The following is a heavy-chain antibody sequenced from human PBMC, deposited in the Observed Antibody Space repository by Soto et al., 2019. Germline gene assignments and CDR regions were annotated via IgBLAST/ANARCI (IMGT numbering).Heavy chain of an antibody. CDR1: GFTFTSSA. J-gene: IGHJ3*02. Sequence: ASLKVSCKASGFTFTSSAVQWVRQARGQRLEWIGWIVVGSGNTNYAQKFQERVTITRDMSTSTAYMELSSLRSEDTPVYYCAAGPYWYSSSHADAFDIWGQGTMVTVSS. V-gene: IGHV1-58*01. D-gene: IGHD6-13*01. CDR2: IVVGSGNT. CDR3: AAGPYWYSSSHADAFDI.